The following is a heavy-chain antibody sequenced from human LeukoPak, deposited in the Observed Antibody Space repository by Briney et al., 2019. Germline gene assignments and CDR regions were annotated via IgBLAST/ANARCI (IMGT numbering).Heavy chain of an antibody. CDR1: GASISSYY. D-gene: IGHD3-10*01. CDR2: IHYSGIT. CDR3: ARHDTRGGAYDI. Sequence: PSETLSLTCTVSGASISSYYWSWLRQPPGKGLEYIGYIHYSGITNYNPSLKSRVTISVDTSKNQFSLRLSSVTAADTAVYYCARHDTRGGAYDIWGQGTMVTVSS. J-gene: IGHJ3*02. V-gene: IGHV4-59*08.